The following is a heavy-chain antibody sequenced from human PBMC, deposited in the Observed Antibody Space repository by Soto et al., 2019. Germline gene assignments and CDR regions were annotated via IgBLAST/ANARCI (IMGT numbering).Heavy chain of an antibody. Sequence: QVQLVQSGGEVKKPGASVRVSCMTSGYAFTSYGVNWVRQAPGQGLEWMGWIAPHSGRTTYLPKFQGRVTISADASTNTAYMELTSLSSDDTGIYFCARAATGSYHSAYWGQGTVVTVSS. CDR1: GYAFTSYG. CDR2: IAPHSGRT. J-gene: IGHJ4*02. D-gene: IGHD3-10*01. CDR3: ARAATGSYHSAY. V-gene: IGHV1-18*04.